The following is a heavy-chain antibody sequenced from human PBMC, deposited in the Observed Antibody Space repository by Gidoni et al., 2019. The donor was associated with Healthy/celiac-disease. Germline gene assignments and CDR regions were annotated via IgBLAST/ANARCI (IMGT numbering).Heavy chain of an antibody. CDR1: GFTLLSYC. D-gene: IGHD6-19*01. V-gene: IGHV3-48*01. CDR3: ATSSGWYFHDAFDI. CDR2: ISSSSSTI. Sequence: EVQLVESGGGLVQPGGSLRLSFTALGFTLLSYCMNWVLQAPGKGLELVSYISSSSSTIYYADSVKGRFTISRDNANNSLYLQMNSLRAEDTAVYYCATSSGWYFHDAFDIWGQGTMVTVSS. J-gene: IGHJ3*02.